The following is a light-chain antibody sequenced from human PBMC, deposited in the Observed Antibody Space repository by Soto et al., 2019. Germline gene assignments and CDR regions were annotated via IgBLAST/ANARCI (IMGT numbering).Light chain of an antibody. CDR3: GTWDSSLSVVL. Sequence: QSVLTQPPSVSAAPGQKVTISCSGSSSNIGNNYVSWYQQLPGTAPKLLIYENNKRPSGIPDRFSGSKSGTSATLDITGLQTGDEADYYCGTWDSSLSVVLFGGGTK. J-gene: IGLJ2*01. V-gene: IGLV1-51*02. CDR2: ENN. CDR1: SSNIGNNY.